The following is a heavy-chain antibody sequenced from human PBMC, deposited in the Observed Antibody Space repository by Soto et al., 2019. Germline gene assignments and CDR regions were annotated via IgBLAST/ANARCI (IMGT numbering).Heavy chain of an antibody. D-gene: IGHD3-3*01. V-gene: IGHV6-1*01. CDR1: GDSVSSNSAA. CDR2: TYYRSKWFY. Sequence: SQTLSLTCALSGDSVSSNSAAWNWIRQAPSRGLEFLGRTYYRSKWFYDYAVSVKSRITINPDTSKNQFSLQLNSVTPEDTAMYYCVRSGSGDLDYWGQGTRVTVSS. J-gene: IGHJ4*02. CDR3: VRSGSGDLDY.